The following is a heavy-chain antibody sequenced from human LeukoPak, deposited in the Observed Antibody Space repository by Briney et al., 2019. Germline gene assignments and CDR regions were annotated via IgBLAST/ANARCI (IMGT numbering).Heavy chain of an antibody. J-gene: IGHJ4*02. CDR1: GGSISSYY. Sequence: KPSETLSLTCTVSGGSISSYYWSWIRQPPGKGLEWIGYIYYSGSTNYNPSLKSRVTISVDTSKNQFSLKLSSVTAADTAVYYCARISGNDYGDYRDYWGQGTLVTVSS. D-gene: IGHD4-17*01. CDR2: IYYSGST. V-gene: IGHV4-59*01. CDR3: ARISGNDYGDYRDY.